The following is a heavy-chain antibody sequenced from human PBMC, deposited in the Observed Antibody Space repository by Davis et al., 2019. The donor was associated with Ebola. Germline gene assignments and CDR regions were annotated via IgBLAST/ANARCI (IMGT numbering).Heavy chain of an antibody. CDR2: INHSGST. CDR3: ARYCSSTSCYTHDAFDI. V-gene: IGHV4-34*01. D-gene: IGHD2-2*02. CDR1: GGSFSGYY. J-gene: IGHJ3*02. Sequence: MPSETLSLTCAVYGGSFSGYYWSWIRQPPGKGLEWIGEINHSGSTNYNPSLKSRVTISVDKSKNQFSLKLSSVTAADTAVYYCARYCSSTSCYTHDAFDIWGQGTMVTVSS.